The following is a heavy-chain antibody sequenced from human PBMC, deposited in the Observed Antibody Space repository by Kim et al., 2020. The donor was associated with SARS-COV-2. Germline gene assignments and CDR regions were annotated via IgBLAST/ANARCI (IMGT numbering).Heavy chain of an antibody. Sequence: GGSLRLSCAASGFTVRSNYMSWVRQAPGKGLEWVSVIYSGGSTYYADSVKGRFTISRDNSKNTLYLQMNSLRAEDTAVYYCARDTGTRGGFDPCGQGTLVTVSS. CDR1: GFTVRSNY. J-gene: IGHJ5*02. D-gene: IGHD1-1*01. CDR3: ARDTGTRGGFDP. CDR2: IYSGGST. V-gene: IGHV3-66*01.